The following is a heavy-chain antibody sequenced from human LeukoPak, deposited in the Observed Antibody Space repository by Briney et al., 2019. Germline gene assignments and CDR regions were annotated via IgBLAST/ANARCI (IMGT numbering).Heavy chain of an antibody. CDR1: GFTFSNYW. Sequence: GGSLRLSCAASGFTFSNYWMHWVRQVPGKGLVCVSRINIDGTSTSYADSVKGRFTISRDNSKNTLYLQMNSLRAEDTAVYYCARGEDAFDIWGQGTMVTVSS. J-gene: IGHJ3*02. V-gene: IGHV3-74*01. CDR2: INIDGTST. CDR3: ARGEDAFDI.